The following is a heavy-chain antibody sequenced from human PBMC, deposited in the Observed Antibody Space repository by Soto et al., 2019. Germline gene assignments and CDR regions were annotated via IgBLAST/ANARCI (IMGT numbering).Heavy chain of an antibody. CDR2: IAGTGGST. CDR3: ARGASDYYYYSLDV. D-gene: IGHD3-10*01. CDR1: DFLVSNHA. J-gene: IGHJ6*03. V-gene: IGHV3-23*01. Sequence: EVQLLESGGGFVRPGGSLRLSCAVSDFLVSNHAMSWVRQAPGKGLQWVSTIAGTGGSTYYLDSVRGRFTISTDKAKTTLYLIMNILRADDTAIYYCARGASDYYYYSLDVWGKGTPVTVSS.